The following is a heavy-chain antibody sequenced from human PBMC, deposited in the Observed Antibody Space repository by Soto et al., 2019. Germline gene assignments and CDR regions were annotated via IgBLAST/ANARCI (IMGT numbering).Heavy chain of an antibody. CDR3: AKGVDTDMVMFFFDY. CDR1: GFTFSSYA. Sequence: PGGSLRLSCAASGFTFSSYAMSWVRQAPGKGLEWVSGISGSGGSTYYADSVKGRFTISRDNSENTLYLQMNSLRAEDTAVYYCAKGVDTDMVMFFFDYWGQGTLVTVSS. D-gene: IGHD5-18*01. J-gene: IGHJ4*02. V-gene: IGHV3-23*01. CDR2: ISGSGGST.